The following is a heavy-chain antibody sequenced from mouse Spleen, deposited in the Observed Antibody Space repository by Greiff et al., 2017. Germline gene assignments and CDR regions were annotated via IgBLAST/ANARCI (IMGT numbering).Heavy chain of an antibody. D-gene: IGHD2-14*01. V-gene: IGHV5-6-2*01. J-gene: IGHJ3*01. CDR3: ARLSYYRYDEDAY. Sequence: EVQVVESGGGLVKPGGSLKLSCAASGFTFSSYAMSWVRQTPEKRLEWVAAINSNGGSTYYPDTVKDRFTISRDNAKNTLYLQMSSLRSEDTALYYCARLSYYRYDEDAYWGQGTLVTVSA. CDR1: GFTFSSYA. CDR2: INSNGGST.